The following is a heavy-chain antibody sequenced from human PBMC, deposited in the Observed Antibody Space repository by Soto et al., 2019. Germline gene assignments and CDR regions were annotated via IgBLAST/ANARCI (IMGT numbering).Heavy chain of an antibody. D-gene: IGHD4-4*01. CDR1: GFTFSVYW. Sequence: EVQLVESGGGLVQPGGSLRLSCAASGFTFSVYWMHWVRQAPGKGLVWVSRIDSDGSTTSYADSVKGRFTSSRDNAKSTLYLQMNSLRVEDTAVYYCARPGYSNYGPGVDVWGQGTTVTVSS. CDR3: ARPGYSNYGPGVDV. CDR2: IDSDGSTT. J-gene: IGHJ6*02. V-gene: IGHV3-74*01.